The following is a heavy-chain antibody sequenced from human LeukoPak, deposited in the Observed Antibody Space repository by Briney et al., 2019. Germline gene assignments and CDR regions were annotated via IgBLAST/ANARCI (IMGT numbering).Heavy chain of an antibody. J-gene: IGHJ4*02. D-gene: IGHD1-26*01. CDR1: GGSFSGYD. Sequence: SDTLSLTCAVYGGSFSGYDWSWIRQPPGKGLEWIGEINHSGSTNYNPSLKSRVTISVDTSKNQFSLKLSSVTAADTAVYYCARGRKGELPHYFDYWGQGTLVTVSS. CDR3: ARGRKGELPHYFDY. V-gene: IGHV4-34*01. CDR2: INHSGST.